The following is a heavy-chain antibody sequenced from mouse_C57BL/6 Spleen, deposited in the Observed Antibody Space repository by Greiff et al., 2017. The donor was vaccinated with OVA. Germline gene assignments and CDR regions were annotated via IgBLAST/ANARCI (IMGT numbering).Heavy chain of an antibody. J-gene: IGHJ1*03. CDR1: GYTFTSYD. CDR2: IYPRDGST. V-gene: IGHV1-85*01. D-gene: IGHD1-1*01. CDR3: ARRVTTVVGYFDV. Sequence: VQVVESGPELVKPGASVKLSCKASGYTFTSYDINWVKQRPGQGLEWIGWIYPRDGSTKYNEKFNGKATLTVDTSSSTAYMELHSLTSEDSAVYFCARRVTTVVGYFDVWGTGTTVTVSS.